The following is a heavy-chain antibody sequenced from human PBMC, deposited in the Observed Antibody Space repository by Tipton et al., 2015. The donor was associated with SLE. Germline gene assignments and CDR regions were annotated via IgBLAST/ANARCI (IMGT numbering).Heavy chain of an antibody. V-gene: IGHV3-74*03. CDR3: ARAIAADGSY. J-gene: IGHJ4*02. CDR2: LNSDGITT. D-gene: IGHD6-13*01. Sequence: GSLRLSCAASGFTFSSHWMHWVRQTPGKGLVWVSRLNSDGITTEYADSVKGRFTISRDNAKNSLYLQMNSLRVEDTAVYYCARAIAADGSYWGQGTVVTVSS. CDR1: GFTFSSHW.